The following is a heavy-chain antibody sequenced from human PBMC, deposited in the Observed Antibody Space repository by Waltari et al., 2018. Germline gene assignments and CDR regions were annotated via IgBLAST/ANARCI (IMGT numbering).Heavy chain of an antibody. V-gene: IGHV5-10-1*03. CDR2: IEPSESNT. Sequence: EVQLVQSGAEVKKPGESLRISCKGSGYNFVNYWITWVRQRPGKGLEWMGKIEPSESNTKYGPACRGGVDSAVDKSISTAYLEWNSLKAADTAIYYCARLWWSSSSWSNYLDYWGQGTLVTVSS. D-gene: IGHD6-13*01. J-gene: IGHJ4*02. CDR3: ARLWWSSSSWSNYLDY. CDR1: GYNFVNYW.